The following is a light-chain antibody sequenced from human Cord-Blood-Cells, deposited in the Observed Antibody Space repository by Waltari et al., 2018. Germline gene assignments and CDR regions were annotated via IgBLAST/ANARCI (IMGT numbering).Light chain of an antibody. Sequence: QSALTQPASVSGSPGQSITISCTGTSSDVGSYNLVSWDQQHPGKAPKLMIYEGSKRPSGVSNRFSGSKSGNTASLTISGLQAEDEADYYCCSYAGSSTWVFGEGTKLTVL. J-gene: IGLJ3*02. CDR3: CSYAGSSTWV. V-gene: IGLV2-23*01. CDR2: EGS. CDR1: SSDVGSYNL.